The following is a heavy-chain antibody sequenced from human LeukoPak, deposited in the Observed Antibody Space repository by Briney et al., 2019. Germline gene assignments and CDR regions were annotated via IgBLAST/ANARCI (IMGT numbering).Heavy chain of an antibody. D-gene: IGHD3-22*01. CDR2: ISYDGSNK. V-gene: IGHV3-30*18. CDR1: GFTFSSYG. CDR3: AKEYADSSGYYYGFDY. Sequence: PGGSLRLSCAASGFTFSSYGMQWVRQAPGKGLEWVGVISYDGSNKYYADSVKGRFTISRDNSKNTLYLQMNSLRAEDTAVYYCAKEYADSSGYYYGFDYWGQGTLVTVSS. J-gene: IGHJ4*02.